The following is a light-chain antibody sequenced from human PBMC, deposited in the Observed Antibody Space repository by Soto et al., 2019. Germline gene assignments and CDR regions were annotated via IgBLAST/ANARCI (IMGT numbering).Light chain of an antibody. Sequence: EIVLTQSPGTLSLSPGERATLSCRASQSVSSGSLAWYQQKPGQAPRLLLYGASYRATGIPDRFSGSGSGTDFTLTISRLEPEDFAVYSCQQYGSSPYTFGQGTKLEIK. J-gene: IGKJ2*01. CDR1: QSVSSGS. V-gene: IGKV3-20*01. CDR3: QQYGSSPYT. CDR2: GAS.